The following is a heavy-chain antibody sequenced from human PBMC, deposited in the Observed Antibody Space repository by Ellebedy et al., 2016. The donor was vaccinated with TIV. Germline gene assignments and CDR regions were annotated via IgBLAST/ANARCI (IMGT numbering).Heavy chain of an antibody. J-gene: IGHJ5*02. CDR1: GYTFVSHG. CDR2: ISAYNGNT. D-gene: IGHD3-10*01. V-gene: IGHV1-18*04. Sequence: ASVKVSCKASGYTFVSHGISWVRQAPGQGLEWMGWISAYNGNTNYAQKFQGRVTMTTDTSTTTASLELRSLRSDDTAVYYCARAPILLKNWFEPWGQGTLVTVSS. CDR3: ARAPILLKNWFEP.